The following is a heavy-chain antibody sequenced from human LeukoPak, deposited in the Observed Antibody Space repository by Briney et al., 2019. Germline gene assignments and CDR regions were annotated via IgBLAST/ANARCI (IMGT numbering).Heavy chain of an antibody. CDR1: GFTFSSYA. J-gene: IGHJ4*02. V-gene: IGHV3-23*01. CDR3: AKDALLRHYDSSGYYYFDY. Sequence: TGGSLRLSCAASGFTFSSYAMSWVRQAPGRGLEWVSAISGSGCSTYYADSVKGRFTISSDNSKNTLYLQMNSLRAEDTAVYYCAKDALLRHYDSSGYYYFDYWGQGTLVTVSS. CDR2: ISGSGCST. D-gene: IGHD3-22*01.